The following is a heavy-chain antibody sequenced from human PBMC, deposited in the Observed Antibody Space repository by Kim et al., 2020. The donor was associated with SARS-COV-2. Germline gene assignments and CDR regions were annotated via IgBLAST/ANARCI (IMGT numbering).Heavy chain of an antibody. CDR1: GSISTGDYY. Sequence: GSISTGDYYWSWIRQPPGKGLEWIGYIYYSGSTYYNPSLKSRVTISVDTSKNQFSLKLSSVTAADTAVYYCARDRREWFGELFDPWGQGTLAT. V-gene: IGHV4-30-4*01. J-gene: IGHJ5*02. CDR3: ARDRREWFGELFDP. CDR2: IYYSGST. D-gene: IGHD3-10*01.